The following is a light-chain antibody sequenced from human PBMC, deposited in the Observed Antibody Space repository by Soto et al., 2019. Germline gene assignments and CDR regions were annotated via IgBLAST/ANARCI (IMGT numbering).Light chain of an antibody. Sequence: EIVWTQSPGTLSLSPGERATLSCRASQTVSGTYLAWYQQKPGQAPRLLIYDASSRATGIPDRFSGSGSGTDFTLPIIRLEPEDFAVYYCQQYGRSVTFGGGTEVESK. J-gene: IGKJ4*01. CDR3: QQYGRSVT. CDR2: DAS. CDR1: QTVSGTY. V-gene: IGKV3-20*01.